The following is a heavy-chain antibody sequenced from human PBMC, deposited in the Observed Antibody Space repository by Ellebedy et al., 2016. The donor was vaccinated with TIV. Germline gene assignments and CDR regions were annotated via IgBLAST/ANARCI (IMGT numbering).Heavy chain of an antibody. CDR1: GFTFSDYY. CDR3: ARVRCYYDTTGYYCGVYYFDS. D-gene: IGHD3-22*01. Sequence: PGGSLRLSCAASGFTFSDYYMSWIRQAPGKGLEWVSYISSSCDIIDYADSVKGRFTISKDNAKNSLYLQMNSLRAADTAVYYCARVRCYYDTTGYYCGVYYFDSWGQGTRVTVSS. V-gene: IGHV3-11*01. CDR2: ISSSCDII. J-gene: IGHJ4*02.